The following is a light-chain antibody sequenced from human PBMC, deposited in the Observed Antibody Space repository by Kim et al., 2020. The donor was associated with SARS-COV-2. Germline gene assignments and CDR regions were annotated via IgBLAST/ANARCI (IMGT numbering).Light chain of an antibody. CDR3: QRYNTSPWT. CDR2: KTS. CDR1: QSISTW. V-gene: IGKV1-5*03. J-gene: IGKJ1*01. Sequence: ASIGETVTMTCRASQSISTWLAWYQQKPGRAPKLLIHKTSSLEPGVSSRFSGSGSGTEFTLTISSLQPDDFATYFCQRYNTSPWTFGQGTKVEIK.